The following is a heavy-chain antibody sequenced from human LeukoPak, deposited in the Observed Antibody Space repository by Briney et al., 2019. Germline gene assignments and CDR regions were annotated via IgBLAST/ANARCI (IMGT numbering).Heavy chain of an antibody. CDR2: ISSSSSTI. CDR1: GFTFSSYS. CDR3: ARDRQITIPDYMDV. J-gene: IGHJ6*03. D-gene: IGHD3-3*01. V-gene: IGHV3-48*04. Sequence: GGSLRLSCAASGFTFSSYSMSWVRQAPGKGLEWVSYISSSSSTIYYADSVKGRFTISRDNAKNSLYLQMNSLRAEDTAVYYCARDRQITIPDYMDVWGKGTTVTVSS.